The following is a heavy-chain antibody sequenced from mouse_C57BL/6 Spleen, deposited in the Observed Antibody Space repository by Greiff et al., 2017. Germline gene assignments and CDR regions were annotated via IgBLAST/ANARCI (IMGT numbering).Heavy chain of an antibody. J-gene: IGHJ2*01. Sequence: EVQLVESGGGLVKPGGSLKLSCAASGFTFSSYAMSWVRQTPEKRLEWVATISDGGSYTYYPDNVKGRLTISRDNAKNNLYLQMSHLKSEDTAMYYCASLYSLYYFDYWGQGTTLTVSS. CDR2: ISDGGSYT. D-gene: IGHD2-12*01. CDR1: GFTFSSYA. CDR3: ASLYSLYYFDY. V-gene: IGHV5-4*01.